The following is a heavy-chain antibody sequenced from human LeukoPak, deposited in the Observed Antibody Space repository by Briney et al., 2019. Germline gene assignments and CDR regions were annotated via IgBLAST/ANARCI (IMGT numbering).Heavy chain of an antibody. CDR1: GGTSNSFA. CDR2: IIPNFGAA. CDR3: ARGSAFDI. J-gene: IGHJ3*02. Sequence: ASVKVSCKVFGGTSNSFAISWVRQAPGQGLEWMGRIIPNFGAANYAQKFRGRLTLTTGESMTTVYMQLSSLTSEDTAVYYCARGSAFDIRGHGTVVTVSS. V-gene: IGHV1-69*05.